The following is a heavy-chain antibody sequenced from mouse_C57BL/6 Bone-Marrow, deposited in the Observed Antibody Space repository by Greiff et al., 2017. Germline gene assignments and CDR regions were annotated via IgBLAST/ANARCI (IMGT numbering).Heavy chain of an antibody. D-gene: IGHD4-1*01. Sequence: VKLVESGPGLVQPSQCLSVTCTVSGFSLTSYGVHWVRQPPGKGLEWLGVIWSGGSTDYNAAFISRLSISKDNSKSHVFFKMNSLQTDDTAVCYCAKTANWYYFDYWCQGTTLTVSS. V-gene: IGHV2-4*01. J-gene: IGHJ2*01. CDR2: IWSGGST. CDR1: GFSLTSYG. CDR3: AKTANWYYFDY.